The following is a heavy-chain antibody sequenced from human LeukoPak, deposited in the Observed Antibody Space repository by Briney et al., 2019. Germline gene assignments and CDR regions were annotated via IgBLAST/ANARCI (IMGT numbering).Heavy chain of an antibody. V-gene: IGHV3-66*01. J-gene: IGHJ4*02. CDR2: IHSSGST. CDR3: ARGGTRYDRRFVFDY. Sequence: GGSLRLSCAASGFIFSSYEMSWVRQAPGKGLAWVSVIHSSGSTFYADSVRGRFTISRDNSKNTLYLQMNSLRAEDTAVYYCARGGTRYDRRFVFDYWGQGVLVTVSS. D-gene: IGHD3-10*01. CDR1: GFIFSSYE.